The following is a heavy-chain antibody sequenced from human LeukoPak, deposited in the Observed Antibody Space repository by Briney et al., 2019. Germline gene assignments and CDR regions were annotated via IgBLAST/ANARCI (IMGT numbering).Heavy chain of an antibody. CDR2: ISSSGSTI. CDR3: ARAGTITMVRGVIMLLGGLFDY. D-gene: IGHD3-10*01. J-gene: IGHJ4*02. CDR1: GFTFSSYE. V-gene: IGHV3-48*03. Sequence: GSLRLSCAASGFTFSSYEMNWVRQAPGKGLEWVSCISSSGSTIYYADSVKGRFTISRDNAKNSLYLQMNSLRAEDTAVYYCARAGTITMVRGVIMLLGGLFDYWGQGTLVTVSS.